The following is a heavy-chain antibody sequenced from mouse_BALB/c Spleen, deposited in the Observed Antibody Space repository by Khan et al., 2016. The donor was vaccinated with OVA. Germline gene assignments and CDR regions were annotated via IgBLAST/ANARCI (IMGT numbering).Heavy chain of an antibody. J-gene: IGHJ1*01. CDR1: GYTFTNYG. CDR3: ARMKAYWYFDL. CDR2: INTYTGEP. Sequence: QIQLVQSGPELKKPGETVKISCKASGYTFTNYGMNWVKQAPGKGLKWMGWINTYTGEPTYADDFKGRFAFSLETSASTAYLQINNLKNEDTAKXFCARMKAYWYFDLWGAGTTVTVSS. V-gene: IGHV9-3-1*01.